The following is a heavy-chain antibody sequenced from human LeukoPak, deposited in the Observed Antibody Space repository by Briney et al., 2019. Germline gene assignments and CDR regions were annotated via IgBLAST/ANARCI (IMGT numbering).Heavy chain of an antibody. J-gene: IGHJ4*02. CDR1: GYTFTGYY. D-gene: IGHD1-26*01. V-gene: IGHV1-2*02. CDR2: INPNSGGT. CDR3: ARDSTRVGATTYYFDY. Sequence: ASVKVSCKASGYTFTGYYMHWVRQAPGQGLEWMGWINPNSGGTNYAQKFQGRVTMTRDTSISTAYMELSRLRSDDTAVYYCARDSTRVGATTYYFDYWGQGTLVTVSS.